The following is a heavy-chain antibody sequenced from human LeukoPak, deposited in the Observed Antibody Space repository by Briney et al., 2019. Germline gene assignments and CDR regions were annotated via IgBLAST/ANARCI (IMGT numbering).Heavy chain of an antibody. Sequence: GGSLRLSCAASGFTFNDYYMSWIRQAPGKGLEWVSYISSSGSTIYYADSVKGRFTISRDNAKNSLYLQMNSLRAEDTAVYYCARGRAVYGSGLYYFDYWGQGTLVTVSS. CDR2: ISSSGSTI. V-gene: IGHV3-11*01. D-gene: IGHD3-10*01. J-gene: IGHJ4*02. CDR3: ARGRAVYGSGLYYFDY. CDR1: GFTFNDYY.